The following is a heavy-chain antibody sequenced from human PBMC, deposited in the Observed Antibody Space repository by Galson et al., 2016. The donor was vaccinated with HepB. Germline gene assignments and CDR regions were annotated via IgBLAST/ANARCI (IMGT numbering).Heavy chain of an antibody. CDR2: IYFSGST. CDR3: ARSASSGSYFLGDYDYYGMDV. J-gene: IGHJ6*02. D-gene: IGHD3-10*01. V-gene: IGHV4-59*01. Sequence: SETLSLTCTVSGGSISSYYWNWIRQPPGKGLEWIGYIYFSGSTKYNPSLKSRVTISIDTSKNQFSLKLSSVTAADTAVYYCARSASSGSYFLGDYDYYGMDVWGQGTTVTVSS. CDR1: GGSISSYY.